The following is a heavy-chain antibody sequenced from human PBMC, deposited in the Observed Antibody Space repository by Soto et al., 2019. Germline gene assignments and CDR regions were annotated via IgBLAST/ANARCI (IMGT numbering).Heavy chain of an antibody. Sequence: PSETLSLTCAVYGGSFSGYYWSWIRQPPGKGLEWIGEINHSGSTNYNPSLKSRVTISVETSKNKFSLKLSSVTAADTAVYYCERPPLHNVFRFLEWLTQLDYWGKGTMVTV. CDR2: INHSGST. D-gene: IGHD3-3*01. J-gene: IGHJ4*02. CDR3: ERPPLHNVFRFLEWLTQLDY. CDR1: GGSFSGYY. V-gene: IGHV4-34*01.